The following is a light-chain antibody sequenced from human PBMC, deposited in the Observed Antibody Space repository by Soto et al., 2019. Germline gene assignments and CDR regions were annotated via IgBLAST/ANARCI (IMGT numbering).Light chain of an antibody. J-gene: IGKJ1*01. CDR2: AAS. V-gene: IGKV1-39*01. CDR1: QSISSY. Sequence: DIQMTHSPSSLSASVGYRVTITFRSSQSISSYLNWYQHKPGKAPKLLIYAASSLQSGVPSRFSGSGSGTDFTLTISSLQPEDFATYYCQQSYSTPQKFGQGTKVDI. CDR3: QQSYSTPQK.